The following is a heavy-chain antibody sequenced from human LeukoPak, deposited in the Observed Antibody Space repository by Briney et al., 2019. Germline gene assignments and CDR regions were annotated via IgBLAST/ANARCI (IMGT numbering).Heavy chain of an antibody. Sequence: GGSLRLTCAASGVTFSSYDMYWVRQAKGKGLEWVSAIGTAGDGYYPCSVKVRFTISRKNAKNSLYLQMNSLDAGNTDVYYCGRESRLNFDKYYFDYWGQGTLVTVSS. V-gene: IGHV3-13*01. CDR3: GRESRLNFDKYYFDY. J-gene: IGHJ4*02. CDR2: IGTAGDG. D-gene: IGHD3-9*01. CDR1: GVTFSSYD.